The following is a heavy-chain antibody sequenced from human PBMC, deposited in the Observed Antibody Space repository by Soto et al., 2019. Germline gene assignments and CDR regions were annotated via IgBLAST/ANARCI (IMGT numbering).Heavy chain of an antibody. CDR2: ISAYNGNT. J-gene: IGHJ4*02. CDR3: ARDTDYYDSSGFGY. Sequence: VASVKVSCKASGYTFTSYGISWVRQAPGQGLEWMGWISAYNGNTNYAQKLQGRVTMTTDTSTSTAYMELRSLRSDDTAVYYCARDTDYYDSSGFGYWGQGTLVTVSS. CDR1: GYTFTSYG. D-gene: IGHD3-22*01. V-gene: IGHV1-18*01.